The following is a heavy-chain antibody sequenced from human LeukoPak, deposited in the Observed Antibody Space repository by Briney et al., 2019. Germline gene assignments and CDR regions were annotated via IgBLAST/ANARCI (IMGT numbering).Heavy chain of an antibody. J-gene: IGHJ6*02. V-gene: IGHV4-59*11. CDR2: IHYSGRL. CDR1: GGSISGHY. CDR3: ARFGVDYDMDV. Sequence: SETLSLTCTVSGGSISGHYWTWIRRPPGKGLEWIGQIHYSGRLDYNPSLKSRVTISVDTSKNQLSLKVTSVTGADTAVYYCARFGVDYDMDVWGQGTTVTVSS. D-gene: IGHD3-16*01.